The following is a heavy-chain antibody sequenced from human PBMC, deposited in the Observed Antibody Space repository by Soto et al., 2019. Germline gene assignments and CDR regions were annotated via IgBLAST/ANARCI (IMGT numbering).Heavy chain of an antibody. CDR1: GYTFTSYD. CDR2: MNPNSGNT. D-gene: IGHD2-15*01. Sequence: QVQLVQSGAEVKKPGASVKVSCKASGYTFTSYDINWVRQATGQGLEYLGWMNPNSGNTAYVQKFQGRVTMTWDTSITTAYMELSSLRSEDTAVYFCERGIKYCAYSRWFDPWGQGTLVTVAS. J-gene: IGHJ5*02. CDR3: ERGIKYCAYSRWFDP. V-gene: IGHV1-8*01.